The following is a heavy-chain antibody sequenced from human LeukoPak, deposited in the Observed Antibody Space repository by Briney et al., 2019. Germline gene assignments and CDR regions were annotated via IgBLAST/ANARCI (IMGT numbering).Heavy chain of an antibody. CDR3: ARWSMIAGKVAFDI. CDR2: IYYSGST. J-gene: IGHJ3*02. V-gene: IGHV4-39*07. CDR1: GGSISSSSYY. D-gene: IGHD3-22*01. Sequence: PSETLSLTCTVSGGSISSSSYYWGWIRQPPGKGLEWIGSIYYSGSTYYNPSLKSRVTISVDTSKNQFSLKLSSVTAADTAVYYCARWSMIAGKVAFDIWGQGTMVTVSS.